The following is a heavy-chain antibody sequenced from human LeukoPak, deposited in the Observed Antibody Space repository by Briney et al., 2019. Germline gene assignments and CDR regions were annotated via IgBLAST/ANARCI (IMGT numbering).Heavy chain of an antibody. CDR1: GFTFSNEA. V-gene: IGHV3-23*01. CDR3: AKANTGTYYYDSSGPGGTDV. J-gene: IGHJ6*04. Sequence: GGSLRLSCAVSGFTFSNEAMGWVRQLRGGGLEWVSTISPGGGTTYYAESMKGRFTISRDNSKNTVYLQMNSLRAEDTAVYYCAKANTGTYYYDSSGPGGTDVWGKGTTVTVSS. CDR2: ISPGGGTT. D-gene: IGHD3-22*01.